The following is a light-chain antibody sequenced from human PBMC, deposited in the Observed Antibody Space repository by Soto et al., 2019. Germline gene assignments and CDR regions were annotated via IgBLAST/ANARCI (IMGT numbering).Light chain of an antibody. CDR3: QQSYGVPRT. V-gene: IGKV1-39*01. Sequence: DIQVTQSPSSLSASVGDRVTITCRTSQSISTYFNWYQQTPGKAPKLLIHGASSLQSGVPSRFSGAGFGTDFTLTTNGLQPEDFATYYCQQSYGVPRTFGQGTRVEIK. J-gene: IGKJ1*01. CDR1: QSISTY. CDR2: GAS.